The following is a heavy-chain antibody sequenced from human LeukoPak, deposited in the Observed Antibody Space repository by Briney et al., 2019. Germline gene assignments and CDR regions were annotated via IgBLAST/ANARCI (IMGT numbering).Heavy chain of an antibody. J-gene: IGHJ4*02. CDR2: ISYTGRT. D-gene: IGHD6-13*01. Sequence: PSETLSLTCTVSGGSISNYYWSWIRQPPGKGLEWIGFISYTGRTNDNPSLKSRVTISVDTSRNQFSLKLNSVTAADTAVYYCARLFVTAAGTGGYYFDYWGQGTLVTVSS. V-gene: IGHV4-59*08. CDR3: ARLFVTAAGTGGYYFDY. CDR1: GGSISNYY.